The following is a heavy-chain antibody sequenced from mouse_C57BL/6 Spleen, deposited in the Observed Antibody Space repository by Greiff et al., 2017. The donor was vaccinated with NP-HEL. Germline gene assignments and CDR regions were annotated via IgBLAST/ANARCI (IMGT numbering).Heavy chain of an antibody. CDR2: IYPGDGDT. CDR3: ARCYYGSKAWFAY. D-gene: IGHD1-1*01. CDR1: GYAFSSYW. J-gene: IGHJ3*01. Sequence: VKLMESGAELVKPGASVKISCKASGYAFSSYWMNWVKQRPGKGLEWIGQIYPGDGDTNYNGKFKGKATLTADKSSSTAYMQLSSLTSEDSAVYFCARCYYGSKAWFAYWGQGTLVTVSA. V-gene: IGHV1-80*01.